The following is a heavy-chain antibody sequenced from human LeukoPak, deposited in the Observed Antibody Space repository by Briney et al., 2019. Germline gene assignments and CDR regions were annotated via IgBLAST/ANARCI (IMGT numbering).Heavy chain of an antibody. Sequence: GGSLRLSCAASGFPFSSHSMNWVRQAPGKGLEWVSSISSSSSYIYYADSVKGRFTISRDNAKNSLYLQMNSLRAEDTAVYYCASGWSYYQGIFDYWGQGTLVTVSS. CDR3: ASGWSYYQGIFDY. D-gene: IGHD1-26*01. CDR1: GFPFSSHS. J-gene: IGHJ4*02. CDR2: ISSSSSYI. V-gene: IGHV3-21*01.